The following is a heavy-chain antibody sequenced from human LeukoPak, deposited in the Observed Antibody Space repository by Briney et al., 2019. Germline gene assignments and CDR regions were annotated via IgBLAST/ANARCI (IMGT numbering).Heavy chain of an antibody. Sequence: GGSLRLSCEASGFTLNYYWMNWVRQAPGKGLEWVASIRQDGGEKKYVDSVKGRFTISRDLAQNSLFLQMNSLRAEDTAVYYCASAYASYDFWSGYENFDFWGQGTLVTVSS. CDR1: GFTLNYYW. CDR3: ASAYASYDFWSGYENFDF. CDR2: IRQDGGEK. J-gene: IGHJ4*02. D-gene: IGHD3-3*01. V-gene: IGHV3-7*01.